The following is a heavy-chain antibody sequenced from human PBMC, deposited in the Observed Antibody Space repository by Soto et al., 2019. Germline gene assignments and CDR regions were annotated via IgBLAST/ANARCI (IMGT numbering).Heavy chain of an antibody. V-gene: IGHV4-39*07. J-gene: IGHJ5*02. CDR1: GGSISSSSYY. CDR3: ARLYMVRGVMNWLDP. Sequence: PSETLSLTCTVSGGSISSSSYYWGWIRQPPGKGLEWIGSIYYSGSTYYNPSLKSRVTISVDTSKNQFSLKLSSVTAADTAVYYCARLYMVRGVMNWLDPWGQGTLVT. CDR2: IYYSGST. D-gene: IGHD3-10*01.